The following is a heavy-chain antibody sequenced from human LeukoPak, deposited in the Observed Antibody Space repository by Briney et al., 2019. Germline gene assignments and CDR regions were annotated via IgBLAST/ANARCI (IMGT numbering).Heavy chain of an antibody. J-gene: IGHJ3*02. CDR2: ISSSISYI. CDR3: ARDVTYYYDSSGSGAFDI. V-gene: IGHV3-21*01. D-gene: IGHD3-22*01. Sequence: GGSLRLSCVASGFTVKTNYMNWVRQAPGKGLEWVSSISSSISYIYYADSVKGRFTISRDNAKNSLYLQMNSLRAEDTAVYYCARDVTYYYDSSGSGAFDIWGQGTMVTVSS. CDR1: GFTVKTNY.